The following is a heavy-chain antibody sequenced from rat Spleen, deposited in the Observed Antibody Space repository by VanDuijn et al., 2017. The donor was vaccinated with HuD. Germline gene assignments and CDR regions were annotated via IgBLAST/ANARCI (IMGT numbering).Heavy chain of an antibody. J-gene: IGHJ2*01. V-gene: IGHV5-25*01. Sequence: EVLLVESGGGLVQPGRSLKLSCAASGFSFSNHYMAWVRQTPKKGLEWVATISTTGTNTFYPDSVKGRFTISRDNAKSTLYLQMDSLRSEDTATYYCARHEDYSGLDYWGQGVMVTVSS. CDR2: ISTTGTNT. CDR1: GFSFSNHY. CDR3: ARHEDYSGLDY. D-gene: IGHD1-1*01.